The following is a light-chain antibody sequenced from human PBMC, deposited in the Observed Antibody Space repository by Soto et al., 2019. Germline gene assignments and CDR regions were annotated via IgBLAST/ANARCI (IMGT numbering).Light chain of an antibody. CDR2: GAS. CDR3: QQYGSSRFT. V-gene: IGKV3-20*01. J-gene: IGKJ3*01. Sequence: DIVLTQSPGPLSLSPGERATLSCKASQSVSSSYLAWYQQKPGQAPRLLIYGASSRATGIPDRFSGSGSGTDFTLTISRLEPEDVAVYYCQQYGSSRFTLGPGTKVDIK. CDR1: QSVSSSY.